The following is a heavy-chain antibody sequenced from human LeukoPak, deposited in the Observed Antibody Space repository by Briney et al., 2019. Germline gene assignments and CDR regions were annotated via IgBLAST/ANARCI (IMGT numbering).Heavy chain of an antibody. CDR1: GGTFSSYA. Sequence: GSSVKVSCKASGGTFSSYAISWVRQAPGQGLEWMGGINPNTGGTNYAQNFQGRVTMTRDTSISTAYMELSSLRSDDTAVYYCARVGDGLNDAFDIWGQGTMVTVSS. V-gene: IGHV1-2*02. CDR3: ARVGDGLNDAFDI. J-gene: IGHJ3*02. CDR2: INPNTGGT. D-gene: IGHD5-24*01.